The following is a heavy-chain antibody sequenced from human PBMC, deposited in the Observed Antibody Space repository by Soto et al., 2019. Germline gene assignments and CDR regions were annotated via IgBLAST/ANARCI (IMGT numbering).Heavy chain of an antibody. CDR3: ARRPGQKMGDDY. V-gene: IGHV5-51*01. J-gene: IGHJ4*02. CDR1: GYSFTNYW. Sequence: GASLKISCKGSGYSFTNYWIGWVRQMPGKGLEWMGIIYPGDSDTRYSPSFQGPVTISADKSINTAYLQWSSLKASDTAIYYCARRPGQKMGDDYWGQGTLVTVS. CDR2: IYPGDSDT. D-gene: IGHD3-16*01.